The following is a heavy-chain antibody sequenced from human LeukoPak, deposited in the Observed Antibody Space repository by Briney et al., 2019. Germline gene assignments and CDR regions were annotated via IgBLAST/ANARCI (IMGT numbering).Heavy chain of an antibody. CDR1: GGTFSSYA. J-gene: IGHJ4*02. D-gene: IGHD3-10*01. Sequence: AASVKVSCKASGGTFSSYAISWVRQAPGQGLEWMGRIIPILGIANYAQKFQGRVTITADKSTSTAYMELSSLRSEDTAVYYCASTITMVRGVTPNRVDYWGQGTLVTVSS. V-gene: IGHV1-69*04. CDR2: IIPILGIA. CDR3: ASTITMVRGVTPNRVDY.